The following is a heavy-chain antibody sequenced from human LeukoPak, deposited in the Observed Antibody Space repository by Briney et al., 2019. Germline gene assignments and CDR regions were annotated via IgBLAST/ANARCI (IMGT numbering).Heavy chain of an antibody. CDR2: IYYSGST. D-gene: IGHD2-21*02. CDR3: ARMVVTASNWFDP. CDR1: GGSITNYY. V-gene: IGHV4-59*08. J-gene: IGHJ5*02. Sequence: SETLSLTCTVSGGSITNYYWSWIRQPPGKGLEWIWYIYYSGSTNYNPSLKSRVTISVDTSKNQFSLKLSSVTAADTAVYYCARMVVTASNWFDPWGQGTLVTVSS.